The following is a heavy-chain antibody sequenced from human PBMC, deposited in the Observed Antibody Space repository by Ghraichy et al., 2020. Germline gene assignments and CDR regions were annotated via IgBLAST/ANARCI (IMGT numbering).Heavy chain of an antibody. CDR3: AKVGCSGGLCYDDYGLDV. Sequence: GGSLRLSCAASGFPFNYYAMSWVRQAPGKGLEWVSTIGGTGSFYADAVEGRFTISRDNSKSTLDLQMNSLRAEDTAIYYCAKVGCSGGLCYDDYGLDVWGQGTTVTVSS. CDR2: IGGTGS. J-gene: IGHJ6*02. D-gene: IGHD2-15*01. V-gene: IGHV3-23*01. CDR1: GFPFNYYA.